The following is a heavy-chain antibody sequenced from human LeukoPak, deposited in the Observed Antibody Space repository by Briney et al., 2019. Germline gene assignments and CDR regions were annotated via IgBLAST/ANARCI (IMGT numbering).Heavy chain of an antibody. CDR1: GFSFSSST. CDR2: ISSSGSSI. J-gene: IGHJ5*02. Sequence: GGSLRLSCAASGFSFSSSTMNWVRQAPGRGLEWVSSISSSGSSIYYADSVKGRFTISRDNSKNTLYLQMNSLRAEDTAVYYCAKDRSIVVVPAEIDPWGQGTLVTVSS. D-gene: IGHD2-2*01. V-gene: IGHV3-21*01. CDR3: AKDRSIVVVPAEIDP.